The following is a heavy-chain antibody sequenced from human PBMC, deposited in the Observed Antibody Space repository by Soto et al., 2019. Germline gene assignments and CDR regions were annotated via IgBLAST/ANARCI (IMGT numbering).Heavy chain of an antibody. CDR2: IYHSGRT. Sequence: SETLSLTCVVSGGSISSGGYFWSWIRQPPGKGLEWIGYIYHSGRTYYNPSLRSRVTISVDTSRDQFSLNLNSVTAADTAVYYCARHFGNYGDWAFDFWGQGTLVTVSS. D-gene: IGHD4-17*01. J-gene: IGHJ4*02. CDR3: ARHFGNYGDWAFDF. V-gene: IGHV4-30-2*03. CDR1: GGSISSGGYF.